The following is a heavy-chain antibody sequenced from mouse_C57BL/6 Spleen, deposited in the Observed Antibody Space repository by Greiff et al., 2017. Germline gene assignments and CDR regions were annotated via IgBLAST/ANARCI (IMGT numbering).Heavy chain of an antibody. CDR2: IYPGDGDT. CDR1: GYAFSSSW. CDR3: AREDSSYDMDY. D-gene: IGHD1-1*01. V-gene: IGHV1-82*01. Sequence: QVQLQQSGPELVKPGASVKISCKASGYAFSSSWMNWVKQRPGKGLEWIGRIYPGDGDTNYNGKFKGKATLTADKSSSTAYMQLSSLTSEDSAVYSGAREDSSYDMDYGGQGTSVTVSS. J-gene: IGHJ4*01.